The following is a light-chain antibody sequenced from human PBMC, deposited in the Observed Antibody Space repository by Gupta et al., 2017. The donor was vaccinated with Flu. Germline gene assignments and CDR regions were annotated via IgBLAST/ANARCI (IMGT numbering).Light chain of an antibody. V-gene: IGKV2D-29*01. CDR2: DVS. CDR1: QGLLHSYGKTY. Sequence: DLVMTQPPVTLSVTPGQPASISCKSSQGLLHSYGKTYLYWYLQKPGPPPQLLIYDVSNRFSGVPVSVSGSGSGTDFTLKIIRVEADDVDVYYCIQSIQPLTFGQGTKVEIK. CDR3: IQSIQPLT. J-gene: IGKJ1*01.